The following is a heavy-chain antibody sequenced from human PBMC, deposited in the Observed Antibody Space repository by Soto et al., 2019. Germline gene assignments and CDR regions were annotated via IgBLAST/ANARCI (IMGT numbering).Heavy chain of an antibody. CDR2: FNPSGGSR. V-gene: IGHV1-46*01. CDR1: GYTFTSYG. Sequence: ASVKVSCKASGYTFTSYGISWVRQAPGQGLEWMGIFNPSGGSRTYAQKFQGRLTMTGDTSTSTVYMELSSLRSDDTAVYYCARPGAAAGPEYYGLDVWGQGTTVTVSS. CDR3: ARPGAAAGPEYYGLDV. J-gene: IGHJ6*02. D-gene: IGHD6-13*01.